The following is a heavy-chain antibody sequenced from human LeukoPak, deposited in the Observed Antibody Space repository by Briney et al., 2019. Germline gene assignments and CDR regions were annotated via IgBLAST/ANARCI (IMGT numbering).Heavy chain of an antibody. J-gene: IGHJ4*02. Sequence: PGGSLRLSCAASGFSFSDYYMSWIRQAAGKGLEWVSHINARGNSVFYADSVKGRFTISRDNARNSLNLQMNSLRDDDTAVYYCVRLFGSSFDPVWGQGTLVSVSS. V-gene: IGHV3-11*04. CDR1: GFSFSDYY. D-gene: IGHD3-16*01. CDR2: INARGNSV. CDR3: VRLFGSSFDPV.